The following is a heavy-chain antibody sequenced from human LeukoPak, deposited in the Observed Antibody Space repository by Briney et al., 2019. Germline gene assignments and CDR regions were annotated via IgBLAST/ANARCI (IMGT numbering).Heavy chain of an antibody. D-gene: IGHD3-16*01. CDR1: GSSISSGSYY. J-gene: IGHJ4*02. CDR2: IYTSGST. V-gene: IGHV4-61*02. CDR3: ANYGVVLATYGSPSPFVY. Sequence: SETLSLTCTVSGSSISSGSYYWSWIRQPAGKGLEWIGRIYTSGSTNYNPSLKSRVTISVDTSKNQFSLKLSSVTAADTAVYYCANYGVVLATYGSPSPFVYWGQGTLVTVSS.